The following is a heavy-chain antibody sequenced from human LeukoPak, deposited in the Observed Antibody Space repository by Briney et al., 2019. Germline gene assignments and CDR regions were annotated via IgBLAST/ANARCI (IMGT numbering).Heavy chain of an antibody. V-gene: IGHV3-33*01. D-gene: IGHD6-13*01. Sequence: PGGSLRLSCAASGFTFSSYGMHWVRQAPGKGLEWVAVIWYDGSNKYYADSVKGRFTISRDNSKNTLYLQMNSLRAEDTAVYYCARESSSSTFDPWGQGTLVTVSS. J-gene: IGHJ5*02. CDR2: IWYDGSNK. CDR3: ARESSSSTFDP. CDR1: GFTFSSYG.